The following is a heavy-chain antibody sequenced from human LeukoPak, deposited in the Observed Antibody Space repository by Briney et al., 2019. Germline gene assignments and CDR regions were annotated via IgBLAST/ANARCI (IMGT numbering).Heavy chain of an antibody. J-gene: IGHJ5*02. D-gene: IGHD3-22*01. CDR3: ARDGHYYDSSGYYVSWFDP. Sequence: SETLSLTCTVSGGSISSGGYYWSWIRQHPRKGLEWIGYIYYSGSTYYNPSLKSRVTISVDTSKNQFSLKLSSVTAADTAVYYCARDGHYYDSSGYYVSWFDPWGQGTLVTVSS. V-gene: IGHV4-31*03. CDR2: IYYSGST. CDR1: GGSISSGGYY.